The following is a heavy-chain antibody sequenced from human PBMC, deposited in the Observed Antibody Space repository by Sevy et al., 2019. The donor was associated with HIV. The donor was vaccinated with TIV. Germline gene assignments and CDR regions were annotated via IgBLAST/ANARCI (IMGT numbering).Heavy chain of an antibody. J-gene: IGHJ4*02. CDR1: GYTFTSYA. Sequence: ASVKVSCKASGYTFTSYAMHWVRQTPGQRLEWMGWINAGNGNTKYSQKFQGRVTITRDTSASTAYMELSSLRSEDTAVYYCARDVSDHPGDYWGQGTLVTVSS. D-gene: IGHD2-21*02. CDR3: ARDVSDHPGDY. V-gene: IGHV1-3*01. CDR2: INAGNGNT.